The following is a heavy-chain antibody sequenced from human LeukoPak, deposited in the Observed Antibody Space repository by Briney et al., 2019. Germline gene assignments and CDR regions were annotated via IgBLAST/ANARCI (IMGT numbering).Heavy chain of an antibody. D-gene: IGHD6-13*01. CDR3: AKGSGIAAAGVYFDY. CDR2: ICGSGGST. V-gene: IGHV3-23*01. Sequence: PGGSLRLSCADSGFTFSSYAMCWVRQAPGKGVGWGSAICGSGGSTYYADSVKGRFPISRDNSKNTLYLQMNSLRAEDTAVYYCAKGSGIAAAGVYFDYWGQGTLVTVSS. J-gene: IGHJ4*02. CDR1: GFTFSSYA.